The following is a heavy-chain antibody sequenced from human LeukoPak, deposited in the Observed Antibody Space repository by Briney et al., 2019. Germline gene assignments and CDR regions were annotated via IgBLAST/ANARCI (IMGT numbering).Heavy chain of an antibody. CDR3: AREAPTKGAFDY. CDR1: GFTFSSYD. V-gene: IGHV3-13*01. CDR2: IGTAGDT. D-gene: IGHD4/OR15-4a*01. J-gene: IGHJ4*02. Sequence: GGSLRLSCAASGFTFSSYDMHWVRQATGKGLEWVSAIGTAGDTYYPGSVKGRFTISRDNSKNTLYLQMNSLRAEDTAVYYCAREAPTKGAFDYWGQGTLVTVSS.